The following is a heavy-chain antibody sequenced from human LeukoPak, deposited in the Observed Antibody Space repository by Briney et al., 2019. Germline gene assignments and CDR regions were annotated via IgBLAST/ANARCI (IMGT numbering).Heavy chain of an antibody. D-gene: IGHD3-10*01. V-gene: IGHV3-21*01. CDR3: ATDDDYYGSGMWNYFDY. CDR1: GFTFSNSW. Sequence: GGSLRLSCAGSGFTFSNSWMNWVRQAPGKGLEWVSSISSSSSYIYYADSVKGRFTISRDNAKNSLYLQMNSLRAEDTAVYYCATDDDYYGSGMWNYFDYWGQGTLVTVSS. J-gene: IGHJ4*02. CDR2: ISSSSSYI.